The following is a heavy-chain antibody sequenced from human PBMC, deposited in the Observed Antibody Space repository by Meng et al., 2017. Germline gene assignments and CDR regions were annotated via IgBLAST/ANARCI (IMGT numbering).Heavy chain of an antibody. D-gene: IGHD3-22*01. V-gene: IGHV1-2*06. CDR1: GYTFTGYY. J-gene: IGHJ4*02. CDR2: INPNSSGT. Sequence: ASVKVSCNASGYTFTGYYMHWVRQAPGQGLEWMGRINPNSSGTNYAQKFQGRVTMTRDTSISTAYMELSRLRSDDTAVYYCARLDSSGGTGNDDYWGQGTLVTVSS. CDR3: ARLDSSGGTGNDDY.